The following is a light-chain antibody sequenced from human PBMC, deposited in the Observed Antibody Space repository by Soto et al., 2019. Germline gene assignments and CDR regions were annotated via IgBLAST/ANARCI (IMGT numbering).Light chain of an antibody. CDR2: EVN. CDR1: SSDVGGYNS. J-gene: IGLJ2*01. Sequence: QPVLTQPPSASGSPGQSVTISCTGTSSDVGGYNSVSWYQQHPGKAPKLMIYEVNKWPSGVPDRFSGSKSGNTASLTVSGLQAEDEADYYCSSYAGSNVVFGGGTKLTVL. V-gene: IGLV2-8*01. CDR3: SSYAGSNVV.